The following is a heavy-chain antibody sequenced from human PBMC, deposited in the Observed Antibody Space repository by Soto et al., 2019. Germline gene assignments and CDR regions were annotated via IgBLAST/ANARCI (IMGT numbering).Heavy chain of an antibody. J-gene: IGHJ5*02. CDR2: ISSSSSYI. CDR1: GFTFSSYS. D-gene: IGHD1-26*01. V-gene: IGHV3-21*04. CDR3: ARVVGALGHWFDP. Sequence: GGSLRLSCAASGFTFSSYSMNWVRQAPGKGLEWVSSISSSSSYIYYADSVKGRFTISRDNAKNSLYLQMNSLRAEDTAVYYCARVVGALGHWFDPWGQGTLVTVSS.